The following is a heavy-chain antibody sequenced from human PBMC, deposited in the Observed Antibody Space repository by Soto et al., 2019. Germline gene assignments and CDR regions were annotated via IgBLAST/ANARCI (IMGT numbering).Heavy chain of an antibody. CDR3: ARDSVVVTAIPFWYFDL. V-gene: IGHV1-46*01. D-gene: IGHD2-21*02. CDR1: GYTFTSYY. Sequence: ASVKVSCKASGYTFTSYYMHWVRQAPGQGLEWMGIINPSGGSTSYAQKFQGRVTMTRDTSTSTVYMELSSLRSEDTAVYYCARDSVVVTAIPFWYFDLWGRGTLVTAPQ. J-gene: IGHJ2*01. CDR2: INPSGGST.